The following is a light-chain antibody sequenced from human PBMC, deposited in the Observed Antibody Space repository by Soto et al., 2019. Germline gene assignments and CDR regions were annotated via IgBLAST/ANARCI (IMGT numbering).Light chain of an antibody. CDR1: QSLSGNY. Sequence: EIVLTQSPGTLSLSPGERATLSCRASQSLSGNYLAWYQQKPGQAPRLLIFGVSSRATGIPDRFSGSGSGTDFTLTINRLEPEDFAVYYCQQRSNWPPGLTFGGGTKVEIK. J-gene: IGKJ4*01. CDR3: QQRSNWPPGLT. CDR2: GVS. V-gene: IGKV3D-20*02.